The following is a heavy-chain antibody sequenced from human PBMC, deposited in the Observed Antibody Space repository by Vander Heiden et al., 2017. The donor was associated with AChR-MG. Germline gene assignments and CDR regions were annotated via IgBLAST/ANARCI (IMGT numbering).Heavy chain of an antibody. CDR1: GGSISSYY. CDR3: ARGAVSSWPPRFDY. J-gene: IGHJ4*02. Sequence: QVQLQESGPGLVKPSETLSLTCTVSGGSISSYYWSWIRQPPGKGLEWIGYIYYSGSTNYNPSLKSRVTISVDTSKNQFSLKLSSVTAADTAVYYCARGAVSSWPPRFDYWGQGTLVTVSS. CDR2: IYYSGST. D-gene: IGHD6-13*01. V-gene: IGHV4-59*01.